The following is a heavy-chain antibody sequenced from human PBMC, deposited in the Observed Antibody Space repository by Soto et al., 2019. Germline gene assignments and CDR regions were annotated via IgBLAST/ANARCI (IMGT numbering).Heavy chain of an antibody. CDR1: GFTFSDFY. Sequence: QVHLVESGGGLVKPGASLRLSCAASGFTFSDFYMNWIRQAPGQGLEWLSFINPRGETRYIADSIRGRFTFSRDNARRTLYLQMDRLRADDTAVYYCARSGTPLIEILDYWGHGTRVTVSS. V-gene: IGHV3-11*01. J-gene: IGHJ4*01. CDR3: ARSGTPLIEILDY. D-gene: IGHD1-7*01. CDR2: INPRGETR.